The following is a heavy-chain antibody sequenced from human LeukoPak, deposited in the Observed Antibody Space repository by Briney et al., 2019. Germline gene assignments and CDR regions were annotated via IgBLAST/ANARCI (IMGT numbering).Heavy chain of an antibody. CDR2: INHSGST. J-gene: IGHJ6*02. Sequence: PSETLSLTCAVYGGSFSGYYWSWIRQPPGKGLEWIGEINHSGSTNYNPSLKSRVTISVDTSKNQFSLKLSSVTAADTAVYYCARVPYSSSWYSYYYYGMDVWGQGTTVTVSS. D-gene: IGHD6-13*01. CDR1: GGSFSGYY. CDR3: ARVPYSSSWYSYYYYGMDV. V-gene: IGHV4-34*01.